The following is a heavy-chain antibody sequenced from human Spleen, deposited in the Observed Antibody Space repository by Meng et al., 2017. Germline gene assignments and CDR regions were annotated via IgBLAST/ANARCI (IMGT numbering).Heavy chain of an antibody. CDR3: AREVYSGSSWDY. V-gene: IGHV3-30-3*01. CDR1: GFTFSSYD. J-gene: IGHJ4*02. CDR2: ISYDGSKK. Sequence: QVQLVESGGGVVQPGRSLRLSCAASGFTFSSYDMHWVRQAPGKGLEWVAVISYDGSKKYYADSVKGRFTISRDNSKNTLYLQMNSLRAEDTAVYYCAREVYSGSSWDYWGQGTLVTVPQ. D-gene: IGHD1-26*01.